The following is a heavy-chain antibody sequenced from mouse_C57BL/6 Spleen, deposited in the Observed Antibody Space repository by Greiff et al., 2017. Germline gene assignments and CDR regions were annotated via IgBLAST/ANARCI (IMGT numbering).Heavy chain of an antibody. J-gene: IGHJ4*01. Sequence: EVHLVESGGGLVKPGGSLKLSCAASGFTFSDYGMHWVRQAPEKGLVWVAYISSGSSTIYYADTVKGRFTISRDNAKNTLFLQRTSRRSEDTAMYYCARGGQLRPNYYAMDYWGQGTSVTVSS. CDR3: ARGGQLRPNYYAMDY. D-gene: IGHD3-2*02. CDR2: ISSGSSTI. CDR1: GFTFSDYG. V-gene: IGHV5-17*01.